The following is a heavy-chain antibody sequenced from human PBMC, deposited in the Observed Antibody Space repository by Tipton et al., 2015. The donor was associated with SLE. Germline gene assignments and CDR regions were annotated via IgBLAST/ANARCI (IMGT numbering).Heavy chain of an antibody. J-gene: IGHJ3*02. CDR1: GYSISSGYY. D-gene: IGHD1-26*01. CDR3: ARHSGNFRI. V-gene: IGHV4-38-2*01. Sequence: TLSLTCSVSGYSISSGYYWGWIRQSPGKGLEWIGSVYHRGNTYYNPSLKSRLTMSVDTSKNQFFLKVRSVTAADTAMYYCARHSGNFRIWGQGTMVTVSP. CDR2: VYHRGNT.